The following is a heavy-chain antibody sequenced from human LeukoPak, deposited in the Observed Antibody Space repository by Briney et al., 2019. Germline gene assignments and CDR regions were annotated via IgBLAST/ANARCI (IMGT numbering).Heavy chain of an antibody. Sequence: GGSLRLSCAASGFTFSSYEMNWVRQAPGKGLEWVSYISSSGSTKHYADSVKGRFTISRDNAKNSLYLQMNSLRAEDTAVYYCARVQRMVVDQIDYWDQGTLVIVSS. D-gene: IGHD3-22*01. V-gene: IGHV3-48*03. J-gene: IGHJ4*02. CDR2: ISSSGSTK. CDR3: ARVQRMVVDQIDY. CDR1: GFTFSSYE.